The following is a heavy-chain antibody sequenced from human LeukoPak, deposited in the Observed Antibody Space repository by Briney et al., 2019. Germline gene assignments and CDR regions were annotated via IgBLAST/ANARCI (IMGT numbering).Heavy chain of an antibody. CDR1: GYTFTSYA. CDR3: ARDINWD. V-gene: IGHV1-2*06. Sequence: ASVKVSCKASGYTFTSYAMHWVRQAPGQGLEWMGRINPNSGDTTYAQKFQGRVTMTRDTSISTAYMELSRLRSDDTAVYYCARDINWDSGQGTLVTVSS. J-gene: IGHJ4*02. D-gene: IGHD3-10*01. CDR2: INPNSGDT.